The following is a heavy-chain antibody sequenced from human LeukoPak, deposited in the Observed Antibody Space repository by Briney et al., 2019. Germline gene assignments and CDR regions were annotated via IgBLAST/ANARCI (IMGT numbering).Heavy chain of an antibody. CDR3: TRYNNDHFDY. D-gene: IGHD1-14*01. Sequence: GGSLRLSCAGSGFTFGGYGMNWFRQTPGKGLEWVSVIAYDGSRAFYADSVKGRFTISRDNSKNTMSVQMDDLRAEDTAVYYCTRYNNDHFDYWGQGALVTVSS. CDR2: IAYDGSRA. V-gene: IGHV3-33*05. CDR1: GFTFGGYG. J-gene: IGHJ4*02.